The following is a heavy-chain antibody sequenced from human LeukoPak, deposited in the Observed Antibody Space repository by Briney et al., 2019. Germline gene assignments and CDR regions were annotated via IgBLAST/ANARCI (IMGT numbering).Heavy chain of an antibody. J-gene: IGHJ4*02. CDR1: GCSISSYY. Sequence: SETLSLTCTVSGCSISSYYWSWIRQPPGKGLKWIANIYHTGSTNYNPSLSSRVTISIDTAKNQFSLKLTSVTAADTAVYYCARRGRNSSGWQDYLWGQGTLVTVSS. CDR2: IYHTGST. D-gene: IGHD6-25*01. CDR3: ARRGRNSSGWQDYL. V-gene: IGHV4-59*01.